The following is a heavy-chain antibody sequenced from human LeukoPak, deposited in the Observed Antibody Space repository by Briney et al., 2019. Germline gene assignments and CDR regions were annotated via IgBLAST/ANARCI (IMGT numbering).Heavy chain of an antibody. V-gene: IGHV3-30-3*01. CDR3: ARDPTYDSSGYYEYYFDY. CDR2: ISYDGSNK. J-gene: IGHJ4*02. CDR1: GFTFSSYA. D-gene: IGHD3-22*01. Sequence: GGSLRLSCAASGFTFSSYAMHWVRQAPGKGLEWVAVISYDGSNKYYADSVKGRFTISRDNSKNTLYLQMNSLRAEDTAVYYCARDPTYDSSGYYEYYFDYWGQGTLVTVSS.